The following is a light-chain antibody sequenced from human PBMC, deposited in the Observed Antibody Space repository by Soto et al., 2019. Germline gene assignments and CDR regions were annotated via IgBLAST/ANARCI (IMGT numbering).Light chain of an antibody. J-gene: IGKJ4*01. V-gene: IGKV3-11*01. CDR3: QHRSNGRSLT. CDR1: MTVSSY. CDR2: DAS. Sequence: EIVLTQSPATLSSSPGARATLSCRASMTVSSYLAWYQQIPSQAPRLLIDDASNRATCIPARFRGSVSGTDCTLTISSLEPEDFAVYFCQHRSNGRSLTFGGGTKVDIK.